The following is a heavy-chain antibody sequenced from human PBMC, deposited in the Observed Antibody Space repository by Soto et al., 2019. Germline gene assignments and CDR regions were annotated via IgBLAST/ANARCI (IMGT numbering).Heavy chain of an antibody. CDR1: GGTFSSYA. Sequence: QVQLVQSGAEVKKPGSSVKVSCKASGGTFSSYAISWVRQAPGQGLEWMGGIIPIFGTANYAQKFQGRVTITPVESTSXAYMELSSLRSEDTCVYYCAEGDCTHGVCYYGMDVWGQGTTVTVSS. CDR3: AEGDCTHGVCYYGMDV. CDR2: IIPIFGTA. J-gene: IGHJ6*02. D-gene: IGHD2-8*01. V-gene: IGHV1-69*05.